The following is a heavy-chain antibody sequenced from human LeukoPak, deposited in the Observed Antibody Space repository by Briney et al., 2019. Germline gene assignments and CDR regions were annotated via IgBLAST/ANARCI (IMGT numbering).Heavy chain of an antibody. J-gene: IGHJ6*03. CDR3: ARGVAAAGTYYYYYMDV. V-gene: IGHV4-39*07. CDR2: IYYSGST. CDR1: GGSISSSSYY. Sequence: PSETLSLTCTVSGGSISSSSYYWGWIRQPPGKGLEWIGSIYYSGSTYYNPSLKSRVTTSVDTSKNQFSLKLSSVTAADTAVYYCARGVAAAGTYYYYYMDVWGKGTTVTVS. D-gene: IGHD6-13*01.